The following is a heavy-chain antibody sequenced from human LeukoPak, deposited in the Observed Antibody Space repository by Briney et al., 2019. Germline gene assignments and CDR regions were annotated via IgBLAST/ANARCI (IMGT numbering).Heavy chain of an antibody. D-gene: IGHD2-2*01. V-gene: IGHV4-34*01. CDR2: INHSGST. Sequence: SETLSLTCAVSGGSFSGCYWSWIRQPPGKGLEWIGEINHSGSTNYNPSLKSRVTISVDTSKNQFSLKLSSVTAADTAVYYCARGHPLGYCSSTSCWTFDPWGQGTLVTVSS. J-gene: IGHJ5*02. CDR3: ARGHPLGYCSSTSCWTFDP. CDR1: GGSFSGCY.